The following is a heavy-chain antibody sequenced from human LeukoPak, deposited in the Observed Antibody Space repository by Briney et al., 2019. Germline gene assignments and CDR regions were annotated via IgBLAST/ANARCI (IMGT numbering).Heavy chain of an antibody. J-gene: IGHJ4*02. D-gene: IGHD2-2*01. V-gene: IGHV3-23*01. CDR2: ISGSGGST. Sequence: PGGSLRLSCAASGFTFSSYAMSWVRQAPGKGLEWVSAISGSGGSTYYADSVKGRFTISRDNSKNTLYLQMNSLRAEDTAVYYCVKEHCSSTSCFYFDYWGQGTLVTVSS. CDR3: VKEHCSSTSCFYFDY. CDR1: GFTFSSYA.